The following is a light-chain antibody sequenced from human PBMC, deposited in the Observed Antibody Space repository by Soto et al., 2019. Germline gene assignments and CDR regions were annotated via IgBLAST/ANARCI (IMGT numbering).Light chain of an antibody. Sequence: EIVLTQSPGTLSLSPGERATLSCRASQSVSSNYLAWYQQKRGQAPRLLIYGASSRATGIPTRFSGSGSRTHFPLTISRLVPEDFAVYCCQQYDTSPRTFGQGTKVEI. J-gene: IGKJ1*01. CDR1: QSVSSNY. V-gene: IGKV3-20*01. CDR2: GAS. CDR3: QQYDTSPRT.